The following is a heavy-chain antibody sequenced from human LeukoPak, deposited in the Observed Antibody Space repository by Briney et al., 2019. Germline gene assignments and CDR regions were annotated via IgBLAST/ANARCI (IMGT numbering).Heavy chain of an antibody. CDR2: IHTSGST. V-gene: IGHV4-4*07. Sequence: PSETLSLTCTVAGCSISSYYWSWIRQPAGKGLEWIGRIHTSGSTNYNPSLKSRVTMSVDTSKNQFSLKLSSVTAADTAVYYCARDRYYYDISGYFNWFDPWGQGTLVTVSS. CDR1: GCSISSYY. D-gene: IGHD3-22*01. CDR3: ARDRYYYDISGYFNWFDP. J-gene: IGHJ5*02.